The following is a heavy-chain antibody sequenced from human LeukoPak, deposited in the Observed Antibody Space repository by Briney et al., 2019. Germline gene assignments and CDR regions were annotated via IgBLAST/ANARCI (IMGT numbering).Heavy chain of an antibody. D-gene: IGHD5-18*01. CDR2: IYHSGST. Sequence: SETLSLTCAVSGGSISSSNWWSWVRQPPGKGLEWIGEIYHSGSTNYNPSLKSRVTISVDKSKNQFSLKLSSVTAADTAVYYCARDYGDVDTAMVTSSPNAFDIWGQGTMVTVSS. CDR3: ARDYGDVDTAMVTSSPNAFDI. J-gene: IGHJ3*02. V-gene: IGHV4-4*02. CDR1: GGSISSSNW.